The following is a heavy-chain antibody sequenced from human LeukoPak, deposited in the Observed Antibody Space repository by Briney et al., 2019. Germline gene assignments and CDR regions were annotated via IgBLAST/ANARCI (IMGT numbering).Heavy chain of an antibody. CDR1: GFTFSSYA. V-gene: IGHV3-30*04. J-gene: IGHJ4*02. CDR2: ISYDGSNK. D-gene: IGHD3-22*01. CDR3: ARDNYYDSSGYCVD. Sequence: GGSLRLSCAASGFTFSSYAMHWVRQAPGKGLEWVAVISYDGSNKYYADSVKGRFTISRDNSKNTLYLQLNSLRAEDTAVYYCARDNYYDSSGYCVDWGQGTLVTVSS.